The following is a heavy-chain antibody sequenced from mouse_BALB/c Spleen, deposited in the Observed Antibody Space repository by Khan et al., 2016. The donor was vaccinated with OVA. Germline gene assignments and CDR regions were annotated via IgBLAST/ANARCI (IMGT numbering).Heavy chain of an antibody. D-gene: IGHD2-3*01. CDR2: IYPGDGDT. Sequence: VELVESGAELARPGASVKLSCKASGYTFISYWMQWIKQRPGQGLEWIGAIYPGDGDTRYTQKFKGKATLTADKSSSTAYMQLSSLASEDSAVYDWARSADGYYARFAYWGQGTLVTVSA. CDR3: ARSADGYYARFAY. CDR1: GYTFISYW. V-gene: IGHV1-87*01. J-gene: IGHJ3*01.